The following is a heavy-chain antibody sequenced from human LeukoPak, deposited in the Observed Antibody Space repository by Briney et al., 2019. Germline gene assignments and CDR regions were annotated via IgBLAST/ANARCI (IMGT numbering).Heavy chain of an antibody. Sequence: PSETLSLTCAVSVGSISSGNWWSWVRQSPGKGLEWIGSTYYSGTTYYNPSLKSRLIISVDTSKNKFSLKVSSVTAADTAVYYCARDYDSSGTHWYFDLWGRGTLVTVSS. V-gene: IGHV4-4*02. D-gene: IGHD3-22*01. CDR2: TYYSGTT. J-gene: IGHJ2*01. CDR1: VGSISSGNW. CDR3: ARDYDSSGTHWYFDL.